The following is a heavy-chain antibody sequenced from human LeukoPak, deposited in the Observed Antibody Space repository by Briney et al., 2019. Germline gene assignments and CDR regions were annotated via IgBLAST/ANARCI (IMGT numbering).Heavy chain of an antibody. V-gene: IGHV1-2*02. D-gene: IGHD3-3*01. CDR3: AREFSSKLEWLAYVTGDDAFDV. CDR2: VNPKTGGT. J-gene: IGHJ3*01. CDR1: VYSFTGYH. Sequence: GASVKVSCKAFVYSFTGYHLYWVRQAPRHGREWMGGVNPKTGGTNYARKFRGRVTMTRDTSINTVNMELRRLTSDDTAVYYCAREFSSKLEWLAYVTGDDAFDVWGQGTMITVS.